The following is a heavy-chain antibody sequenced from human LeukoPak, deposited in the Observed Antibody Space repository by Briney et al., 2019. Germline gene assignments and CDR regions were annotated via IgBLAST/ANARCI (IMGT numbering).Heavy chain of an antibody. D-gene: IGHD5-24*01. CDR3: ARDSGWLQSLDY. J-gene: IGHJ4*02. Sequence: SETLSLTCTVSGGSISSSSYYWGWFRQPPGKGLEWIGSIYYSGSTYYNPSLKSRVTISVDTSKNQFSLKLSSVTAADTAVYYCARDSGWLQSLDYWGQGTLVTVSS. V-gene: IGHV4-39*07. CDR1: GGSISSSSYY. CDR2: IYYSGST.